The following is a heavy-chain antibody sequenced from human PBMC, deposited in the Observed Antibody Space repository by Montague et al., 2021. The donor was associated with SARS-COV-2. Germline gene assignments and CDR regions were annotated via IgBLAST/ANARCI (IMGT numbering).Heavy chain of an antibody. V-gene: IGHV2-5*02. CDR2: IYWDDDK. J-gene: IGHJ4*02. CDR3: AHRPPRFVGSYFDY. Sequence: PALVKPTQTLTLTCTFSGFSLSTSGVGVGWIRQPPGKALEWLALIYWDDDKRYSPSLKSRLTITKDTSKNQVVLTMTNMDPVDTATYYYAHRPPRFVGSYFDYWGQGTLVTVSS. D-gene: IGHD3-10*01. CDR1: GFSLSTSGVG.